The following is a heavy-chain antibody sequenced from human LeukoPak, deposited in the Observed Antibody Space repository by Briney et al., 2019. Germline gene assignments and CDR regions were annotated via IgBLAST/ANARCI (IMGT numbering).Heavy chain of an antibody. J-gene: IGHJ4*02. Sequence: PGGSLRLSCAASGFIFSHYGMQWVRQAPGRGLEWVAVIWSDGSNKFYADSAKGRFTISRDNSQNTVDLHMNILRAEDTAVYYGPKDAQRGFDYSNSLEYWGQGTLVTVSS. CDR2: IWSDGSNK. D-gene: IGHD4-11*01. CDR3: PKDAQRGFDYSNSLEY. CDR1: GFIFSHYG. V-gene: IGHV3-33*06.